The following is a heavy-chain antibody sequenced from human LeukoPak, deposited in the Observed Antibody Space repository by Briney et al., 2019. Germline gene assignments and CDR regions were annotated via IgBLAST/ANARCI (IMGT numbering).Heavy chain of an antibody. Sequence: GASVKVSCKASGYTFTSYDINWVRQATGQGLEWMGWMNPNSGNTGYAQKFQGRVTMTRNTSISTAYMELSSLRSEDTAVYCCARGVIAAAGTDWFDPWGQGTLVTVSS. CDR3: ARGVIAAAGTDWFDP. CDR1: GYTFTSYD. CDR2: MNPNSGNT. J-gene: IGHJ5*02. V-gene: IGHV1-8*01. D-gene: IGHD6-13*01.